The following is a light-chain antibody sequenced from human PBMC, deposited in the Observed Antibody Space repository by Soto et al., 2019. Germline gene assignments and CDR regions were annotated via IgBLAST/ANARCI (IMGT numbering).Light chain of an antibody. CDR3: QQYGSSGT. CDR1: QSVSSSY. V-gene: IGKV3-20*01. J-gene: IGKJ1*01. Sequence: EIVLTQSPGTLSLSPGERATLSCRASQSVSSSYLAWYQQKPGQAPRLLIYGASSRAIGIPDRFSGSGSGTDFTLTISRLEPEDFAVYYCQQYGSSGTFGQGTKV. CDR2: GAS.